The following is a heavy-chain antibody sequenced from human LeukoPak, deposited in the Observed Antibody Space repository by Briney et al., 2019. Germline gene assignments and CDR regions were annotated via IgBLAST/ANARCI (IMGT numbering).Heavy chain of an antibody. D-gene: IGHD3-3*02. V-gene: IGHV1-46*01. Sequence: ASVKVSCKASGYTFTSYYMHWVRQAPGQGLEWMGIINPSGGSTSYAQKFQGRVTMTRDTSTSTVYMELSSLRSEDTAVYYCAREAPNSSISNYGMDVWGQGTTVTVSS. CDR3: AREAPNSSISNYGMDV. J-gene: IGHJ6*02. CDR1: GYTFTSYY. CDR2: INPSGGST.